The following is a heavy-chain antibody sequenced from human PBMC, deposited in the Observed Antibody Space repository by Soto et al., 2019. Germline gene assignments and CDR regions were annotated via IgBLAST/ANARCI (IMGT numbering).Heavy chain of an antibody. CDR1: GFTFSSYS. Sequence: EVQLVESGGGLVKPGGSLRLSCAASGFTFSSYSMNWVRQAPGKGLEWVSSISSSSRHMYYADSVKGRFTISRDNAKNSLYLQMNSLRAEDTAVYYCARDHGGAHDYWGQGTLVTVSS. D-gene: IGHD3-16*01. CDR2: ISSSSRHM. J-gene: IGHJ4*02. V-gene: IGHV3-21*01. CDR3: ARDHGGAHDY.